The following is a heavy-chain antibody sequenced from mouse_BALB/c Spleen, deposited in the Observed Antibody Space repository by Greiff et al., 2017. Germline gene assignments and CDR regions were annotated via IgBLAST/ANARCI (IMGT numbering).Heavy chain of an antibody. CDR1: GYTFTSYW. J-gene: IGHJ3*01. CDR2: IYPSDSYT. CDR3: TREGHGPWFAY. Sequence: QVQLQQPGAELVRPGASVKLSCKASGYTFTSYWINWVKQRPGQGLEWIGNIYPSDSYTNYNQKFKDKATLTVDKSSSTAYMQLSSPTSEDSAVYYCTREGHGPWFAYWGQGTLVTVSA. V-gene: IGHV1-69*02. D-gene: IGHD3-3*01.